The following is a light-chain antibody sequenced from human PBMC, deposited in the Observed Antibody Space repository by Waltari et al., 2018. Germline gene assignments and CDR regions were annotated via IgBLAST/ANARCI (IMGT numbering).Light chain of an antibody. V-gene: IGKV1-5*03. CDR2: KAS. CDR3: QQYNSFSFT. Sequence: DIQMTQSPSILSASVGDRVPITCRASQSISSWLAWYQQKPGKAPKLLSYKASTLESGVPSRFSGSGSGTEFTLTISGLQPDDFATYYCQQYNSFSFTFGPGTKVDVK. J-gene: IGKJ3*01. CDR1: QSISSW.